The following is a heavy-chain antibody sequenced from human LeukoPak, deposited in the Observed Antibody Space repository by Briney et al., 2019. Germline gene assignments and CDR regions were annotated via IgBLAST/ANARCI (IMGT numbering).Heavy chain of an antibody. D-gene: IGHD3-22*01. V-gene: IGHV1-8*01. CDR3: ARGLTYYYDSSGLTNY. J-gene: IGHJ4*02. Sequence: ASMKVSCKASGYTFTSYDINWVRQATGQGLEWMGWMNPNSGNTGYAQQFQGRVTMTRNTSISTAYMELSSLRSEDTAVYYCARGLTYYYDSSGLTNYWGQGTLVTVSS. CDR2: MNPNSGNT. CDR1: GYTFTSYD.